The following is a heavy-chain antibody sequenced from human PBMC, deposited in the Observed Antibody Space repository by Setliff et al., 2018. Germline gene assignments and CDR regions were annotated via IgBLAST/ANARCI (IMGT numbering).Heavy chain of an antibody. CDR3: RYWSGYYNNDY. V-gene: IGHV4-61*02. CDR2: LHTSGST. CDR1: GGSISSGSYH. J-gene: IGHJ4*02. D-gene: IGHD3-3*01. Sequence: SETLSLTCALSGGSISSGSYHWSWIRQPAGQGLEWVGRLHTSGSTNYNPSLKSRLTISVDASTNQFSLKLYSVTAADTAVYYCRYWSGYYNNDYWGQGTLVTVSS.